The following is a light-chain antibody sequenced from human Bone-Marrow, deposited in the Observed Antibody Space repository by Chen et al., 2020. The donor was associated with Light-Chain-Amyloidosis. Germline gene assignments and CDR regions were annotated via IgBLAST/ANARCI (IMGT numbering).Light chain of an antibody. Sequence: LLTQPHSVSESPGTTVTLSRTRSSGSIATNYVQWYQQRTGSSPTTVIYEDDQRPSGVPDRFSGSIDRSSNSASLTISGLKTEDEADYYCQSYQGSSQGVFGGGTKLTVL. CDR1: SGSIATNY. CDR3: QSYQGSSQGV. CDR2: EDD. J-gene: IGLJ3*02. V-gene: IGLV6-57*01.